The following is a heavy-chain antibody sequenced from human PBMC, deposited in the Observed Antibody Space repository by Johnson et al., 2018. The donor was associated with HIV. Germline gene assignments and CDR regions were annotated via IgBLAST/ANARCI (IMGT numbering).Heavy chain of an antibody. V-gene: IGHV3-30*04. CDR3: ARGLGLRQIDI. D-gene: IGHD3-16*01. CDR1: GFTFSSYT. CDR2: MSYDGISE. Sequence: QVLLVESGGGLVQPGGSLRLSCAASGFTFSSYTMQWVSQAPGKGLEWVAVMSYDGISEYNADSVKGRFTISRDNSKNTLYRQMNRLRADDTAVYYCARGLGLRQIDIWGQGTMFTVSS. J-gene: IGHJ3*02.